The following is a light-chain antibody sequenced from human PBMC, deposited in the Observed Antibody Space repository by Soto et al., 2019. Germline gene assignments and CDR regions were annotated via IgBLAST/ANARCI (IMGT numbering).Light chain of an antibody. V-gene: IGLV1-40*01. Sequence: QSVLTQPPSVSGAPGQRVTISCTGSSSNIGAGYDVHWYQQLPGTAPKLLIYGNTNRPSGVPDRFSGSKSGISASLAITGLQAEDEADYYCQSYDSSGFVVFGGETKLTVL. J-gene: IGLJ2*01. CDR1: SSNIGAGYD. CDR3: QSYDSSGFVV. CDR2: GNT.